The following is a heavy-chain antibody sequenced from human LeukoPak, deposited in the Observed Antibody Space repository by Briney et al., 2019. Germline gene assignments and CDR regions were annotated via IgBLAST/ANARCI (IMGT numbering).Heavy chain of an antibody. D-gene: IGHD3-9*01. V-gene: IGHV3-23*01. CDR3: AKDYRYFDWLPLFDY. J-gene: IGHJ4*02. CDR2: ISGSGGST. Sequence: GGSLRLSCAASGFTFSSYAMSWVRQAPGKGLEWVSAISGSGGSTYYADSVKGRFTISRDNSKNTLYLQMNSLRAEDTAVYCCAKDYRYFDWLPLFDYWGQGTLVTVSS. CDR1: GFTFSSYA.